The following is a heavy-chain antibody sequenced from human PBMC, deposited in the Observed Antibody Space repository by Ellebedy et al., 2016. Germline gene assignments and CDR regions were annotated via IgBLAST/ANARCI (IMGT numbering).Heavy chain of an antibody. V-gene: IGHV1-2*02. CDR3: ARDRGYCSGGSCSWFDP. CDR2: INPNSGGT. J-gene: IGHJ5*02. D-gene: IGHD2-15*01. CDR1: GYTFTGYY. Sequence: ASVKVSCXASGYTFTGYYMHWVRQAPGQGLEWMGWINPNSGGTNYAQKFQGRVTMTRDTSISTAYMELSRLRSEDTAVYYCARDRGYCSGGSCSWFDPWGQGTLVTVSS.